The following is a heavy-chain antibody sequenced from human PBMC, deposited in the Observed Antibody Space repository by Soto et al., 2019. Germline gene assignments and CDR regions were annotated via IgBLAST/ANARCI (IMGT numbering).Heavy chain of an antibody. CDR1: GGSVSSGSYY. J-gene: IGHJ4*02. V-gene: IGHV4-61*01. D-gene: IGHD3-22*01. Sequence: SETLSLTCTVSGGSVSSGSYYLRWIRQPPGKGLEWIGYIYYSGSTNYNPSLKSRVTISVDTSKNQFSLKLSSVTAADTAVYYCARGSSGYSPHLNYWGQGTLVTVS. CDR2: IYYSGST. CDR3: ARGSSGYSPHLNY.